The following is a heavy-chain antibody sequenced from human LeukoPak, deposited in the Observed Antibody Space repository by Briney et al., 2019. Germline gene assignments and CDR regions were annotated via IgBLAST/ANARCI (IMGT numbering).Heavy chain of an antibody. Sequence: GASLKISCKGSGYSFTSYGIGWVRQMPGKGLEWMGIIYPGDSNTRYSPSFQGQVTISADNSITTAYLQWSSLTASDTAMYYCARHLLTRDSGFSFWGQGTLVTVSS. CDR3: ARHLLTRDSGFSF. V-gene: IGHV5-51*01. CDR2: IYPGDSNT. J-gene: IGHJ4*02. CDR1: GYSFTSYG. D-gene: IGHD2-21*02.